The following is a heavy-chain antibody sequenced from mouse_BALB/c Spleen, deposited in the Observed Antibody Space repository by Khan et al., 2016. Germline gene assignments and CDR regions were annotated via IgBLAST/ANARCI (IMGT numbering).Heavy chain of an antibody. J-gene: IGHJ2*01. CDR1: GFNIKDYY. D-gene: IGHD2-4*01. V-gene: IGHV14-4*02. CDR3: NAGYCDSDSDF. Sequence: VQLQQSGAELVRSGASVKLSCTASGFNIKDYYIHWVKQRPEQGLEWIGWIDPDNGDTEYDPKFQGKATMTAETSSNTAYMQLNSLTSEDTADSYGNAGYCDSDSDFWGLGSTLTVSS. CDR2: IDPDNGDT.